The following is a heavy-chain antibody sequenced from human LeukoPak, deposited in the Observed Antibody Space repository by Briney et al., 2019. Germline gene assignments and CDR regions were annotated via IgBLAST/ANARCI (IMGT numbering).Heavy chain of an antibody. Sequence: GESLKISCKXXGXSFTSYWIGWVRQMPGKGLEWMGIIYPGDSDTRYSPSFQGQVTISADKSISTAYLQWSRLTASDTAMYYCARTNYDYVWGSYRLGPNDAFDIWGQGTMVTVSS. J-gene: IGHJ3*02. D-gene: IGHD3-16*02. CDR2: IYPGDSDT. CDR1: GXSFTSYW. CDR3: ARTNYDYVWGSYRLGPNDAFDI. V-gene: IGHV5-51*01.